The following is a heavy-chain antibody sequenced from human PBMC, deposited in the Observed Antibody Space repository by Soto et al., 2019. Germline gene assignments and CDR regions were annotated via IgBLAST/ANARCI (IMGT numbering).Heavy chain of an antibody. CDR1: GGTFSSYA. CDR2: IIPIFGTA. CDR3: ARGGKKNYYDSSGC. J-gene: IGHJ4*02. Sequence: ASVKVSCKASGGTFSSYAISWVRQAPGQGLEWMGGIIPIFGTANYAQKFQGRVTITADESTSTAYMELSSLRSEDTAVYYCARGGKKNYYDSSGCWGQGTLVTVSS. V-gene: IGHV1-69*13. D-gene: IGHD3-22*01.